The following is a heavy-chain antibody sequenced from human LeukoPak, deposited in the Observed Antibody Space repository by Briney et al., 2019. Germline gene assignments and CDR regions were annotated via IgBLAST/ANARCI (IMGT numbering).Heavy chain of an antibody. D-gene: IGHD5-12*01. CDR1: GGSISSSSYY. V-gene: IGHV4-39*07. CDR2: IYYSGST. CDR3: AARGYSGYDL. Sequence: PSETLSLTCTVSGGSISSSSYYWGWLRQPPGKGLEWIGSIYYSGSTYYNPSLKSRVTISVDTSKNQFSLKLSSVTAADTAVYYCAARGYSGYDLWGQGTLVTVSS. J-gene: IGHJ4*02.